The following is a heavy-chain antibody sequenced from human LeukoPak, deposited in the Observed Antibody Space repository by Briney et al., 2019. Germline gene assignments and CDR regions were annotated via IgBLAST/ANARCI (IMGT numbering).Heavy chain of an antibody. CDR2: ISYDGSNK. V-gene: IGHV3-30-3*01. CDR3: AKDLQVPEQQLVLY. D-gene: IGHD6-13*01. CDR1: GFTFSSYA. J-gene: IGHJ4*02. Sequence: PGRSLRLSCAASGFTFSSYAMHWVRQAPGKGLEWVAVISYDGSNKYYADSVKGRFTISRDNSKNTLYLQMNSLRAEDTAVYYCAKDLQVPEQQLVLYWGQGTLVTVSS.